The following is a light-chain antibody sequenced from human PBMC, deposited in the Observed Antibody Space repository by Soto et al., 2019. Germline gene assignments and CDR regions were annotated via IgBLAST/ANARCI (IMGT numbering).Light chain of an antibody. CDR2: RNN. J-gene: IGLJ1*01. Sequence: QSVLTQPPSASGTPGQRVTISCSGSSSNIGTNYVYWHQQLPGTAPKLVIYRNNQRPSGVPDRFSGSKSGTSASLAISWLRSEDEADYYCAAWDDSLSGDVFGTGTKLTVL. CDR1: SSNIGTNY. CDR3: AAWDDSLSGDV. V-gene: IGLV1-47*01.